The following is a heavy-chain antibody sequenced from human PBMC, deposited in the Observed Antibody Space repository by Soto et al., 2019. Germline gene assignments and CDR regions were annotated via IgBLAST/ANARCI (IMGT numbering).Heavy chain of an antibody. Sequence: SATLSLTCSVSGGSLSYYYWSWIRQAPGKGLEWIGYIYHRGSTNYSPSLKSRVTISVDTSKNQFSLRLSSVTAADTAVYYCARHKDCSGGSCNAVGYYYGLDVWGQGTTVTVSS. CDR3: ARHKDCSGGSCNAVGYYYGLDV. V-gene: IGHV4-59*08. CDR1: GGSLSYYY. CDR2: IYHRGST. J-gene: IGHJ6*02. D-gene: IGHD2-15*01.